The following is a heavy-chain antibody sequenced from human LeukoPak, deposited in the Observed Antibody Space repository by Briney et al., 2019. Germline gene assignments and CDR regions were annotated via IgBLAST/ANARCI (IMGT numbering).Heavy chain of an antibody. V-gene: IGHV3-23*01. Sequence: PGGSLRLSCAASGFTFSSYAMSWVRQAPGKGLEWVSAISGSGGSTYYADSVKGRFTISRDNSKNTLYLQMNSLRAEDTAVYYCAKGGYSGYDSPQDYWGQGTLVTVSS. CDR1: GFTFSSYA. D-gene: IGHD5-12*01. J-gene: IGHJ4*02. CDR2: ISGSGGST. CDR3: AKGGYSGYDSPQDY.